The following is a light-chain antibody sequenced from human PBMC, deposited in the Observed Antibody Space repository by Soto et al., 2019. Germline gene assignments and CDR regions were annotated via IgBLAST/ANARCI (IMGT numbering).Light chain of an antibody. CDR3: QQFNSYPT. CDR2: DAS. V-gene: IGKV1-13*02. CDR1: QGISSA. Sequence: AIQLTQSPSSLSASVGDRVTITCRASQGISSALAWYQQKPGKAPKLLIYDASSLESGVPSRFSGSGSGTDFTLTISSLQLEDFATYYCQQFNSYPTFGQGTKVEIK. J-gene: IGKJ1*01.